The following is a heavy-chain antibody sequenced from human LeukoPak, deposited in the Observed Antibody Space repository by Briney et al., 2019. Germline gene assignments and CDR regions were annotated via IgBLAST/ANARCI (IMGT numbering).Heavy chain of an antibody. V-gene: IGHV4-39*01. Sequence: SETLSLTCSVSGGSFSNNYNWDWIRQPPGKGLEWIGSLYYSGKTYYNPSLKSRVTISVDSSKSQSSLKLSSVTAEDTAVYYCSRSSDFGGLNFYYYMDVWGKGTTVTVS. D-gene: IGHD4-23*01. J-gene: IGHJ6*03. CDR3: SRSSDFGGLNFYYYMDV. CDR1: GGSFSNNYN. CDR2: LYYSGKT.